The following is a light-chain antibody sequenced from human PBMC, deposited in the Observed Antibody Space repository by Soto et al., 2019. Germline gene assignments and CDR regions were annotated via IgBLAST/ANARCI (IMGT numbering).Light chain of an antibody. J-gene: IGKJ5*01. V-gene: IGKV1-27*01. Sequence: DVQMTQSPSSLSASVGDTVTITCRSSQGIAFYLAWFQQRPGKAPNLLISAASNLPSGVPSRFSGSGSGTDFTLTISSLQPEDVATYYCQKSDTAPFTFGHGTRVE. CDR1: QGIAFY. CDR3: QKSDTAPFT. CDR2: AAS.